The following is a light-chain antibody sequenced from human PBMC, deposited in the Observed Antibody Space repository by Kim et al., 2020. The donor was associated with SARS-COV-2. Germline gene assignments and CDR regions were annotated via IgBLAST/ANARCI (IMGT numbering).Light chain of an antibody. J-gene: IGLJ1*01. CDR2: EVS. V-gene: IGLV2-14*01. CDR1: SSDVGCYKY. Sequence: SITISCTGTSSDVGCYKYVSWYQQHPGKAPKLVIYEVSNRPSGVSNRFSGSKSGNTASLTISGLQAEDEADYYCSSYIRGSTNYVFGTGTKVTVL. CDR3: SSYIRGSTNYV.